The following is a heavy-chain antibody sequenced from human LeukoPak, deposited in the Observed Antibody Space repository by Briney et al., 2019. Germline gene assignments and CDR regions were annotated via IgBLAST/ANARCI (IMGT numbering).Heavy chain of an antibody. Sequence: ASVKVSCTASGYTFTVYYMHWVRQAPGQGLEWMGWINPNSGGTNYAQKFQGRVTMTRDTSISTAYMELSRLRSDDTAVYYCARVRRIAVAVDYWGQGTLVTVSS. D-gene: IGHD6-19*01. CDR2: INPNSGGT. CDR3: ARVRRIAVAVDY. CDR1: GYTFTVYY. J-gene: IGHJ4*02. V-gene: IGHV1-2*02.